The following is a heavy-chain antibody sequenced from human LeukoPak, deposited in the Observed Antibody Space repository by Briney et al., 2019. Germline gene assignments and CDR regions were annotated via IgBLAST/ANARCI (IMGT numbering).Heavy chain of an antibody. CDR3: AKDKGRGNWMDAFDI. CDR1: GFTFSSYG. J-gene: IGHJ3*02. V-gene: IGHV3-30*02. Sequence: PGGSLRLSCAASGFTFSSYGMHWVRQAPGKGLEWVAFIRYDGSNKYYADSVKGRFTISRDNSKNTLYLQMNSLRAEDTAVYYCAKDKGRGNWMDAFDIWGQGTMVTVSS. D-gene: IGHD1-20*01. CDR2: IRYDGSNK.